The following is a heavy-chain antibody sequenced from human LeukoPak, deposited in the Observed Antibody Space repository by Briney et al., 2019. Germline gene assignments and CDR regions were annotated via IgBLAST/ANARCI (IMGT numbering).Heavy chain of an antibody. D-gene: IGHD3-3*01. CDR1: GFTFSSYA. CDR2: ISGSGGST. J-gene: IGHJ4*02. V-gene: IGHV3-23*01. CDR3: AKGSLGRDYFDY. Sequence: GGSLRLSCAASGFTFSSYAMSWVRQAPGKGLEWVSGISGSGGSTNYADSVKGRFTISRDKSKNTLYQQMSSLRAEDTAVYYCAKGSLGRDYFDYWGQGTLVTVSS.